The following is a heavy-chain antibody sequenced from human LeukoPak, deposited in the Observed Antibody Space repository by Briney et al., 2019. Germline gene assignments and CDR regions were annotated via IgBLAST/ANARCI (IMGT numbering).Heavy chain of an antibody. V-gene: IGHV4-59*01. J-gene: IGHJ4*02. CDR3: AREVGYCSGGSCYSYFDY. CDR2: IYYSGST. CDR1: GGSISSYY. D-gene: IGHD2-15*01. Sequence: SETLSLTCTVSGGSISSYYWSWIRQPPGKGLEWIGYIYYSGSTNYNASLTDRVTISVDTSKNQFSLKLSSVTAADTAVYYCAREVGYCSGGSCYSYFDYWGQGTLVTVSS.